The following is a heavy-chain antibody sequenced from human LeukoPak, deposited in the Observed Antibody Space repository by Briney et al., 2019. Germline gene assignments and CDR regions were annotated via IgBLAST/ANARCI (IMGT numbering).Heavy chain of an antibody. D-gene: IGHD6-13*01. V-gene: IGHV1-8*01. CDR2: MNPNSGNT. J-gene: IGHJ3*02. CDR3: ARGSGSWLHDAFDI. CDR1: GYTFTSYD. Sequence: ASVKVSCKGSGYTFTSYDINWVRQATGQGLEWMGWMNPNSGNTGYAQKFQGRVTMTRNTSISTAYMELSSLRSEDTAVYYCARGSGSWLHDAFDIWGQGTMVTVSS.